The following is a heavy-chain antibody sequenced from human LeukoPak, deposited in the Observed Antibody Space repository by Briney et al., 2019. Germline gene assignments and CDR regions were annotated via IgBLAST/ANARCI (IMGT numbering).Heavy chain of an antibody. J-gene: IGHJ4*02. V-gene: IGHV4-30-2*01. CDR2: IYHSGST. CDR1: GGSISSGGYS. CDR3: ARVSIAGSGRPYYFDY. D-gene: IGHD3-10*01. Sequence: SQTLSLTCAVSGGSISSGGYSWSWIRQPPGKGLEWIGYIYHSGSTYYNPSLKSRVTISVDRSKNQFSLKLSSVTAADTAVYYCARVSIAGSGRPYYFDYWGQGTLVTVSS.